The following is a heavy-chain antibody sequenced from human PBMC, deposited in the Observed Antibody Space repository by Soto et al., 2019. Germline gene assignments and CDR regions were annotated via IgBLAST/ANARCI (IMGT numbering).Heavy chain of an antibody. V-gene: IGHV6-1*01. Sequence: SQTLSLTCVISGDSVSSNTASWNWIRQSPSRGLEWLGRTYFRSKWYNDYAVSVKSRIIINPDTSNNQFSLQLNSVTPEDTALYFCAKGDNLGPKTGYAFDPWGQGIMVTV. CDR2: TYFRSKWYN. J-gene: IGHJ5*02. CDR1: GDSVSSNTAS. D-gene: IGHD5-12*01. CDR3: AKGDNLGPKTGYAFDP.